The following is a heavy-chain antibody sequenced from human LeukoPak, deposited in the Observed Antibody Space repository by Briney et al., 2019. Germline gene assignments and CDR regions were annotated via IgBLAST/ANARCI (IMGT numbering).Heavy chain of an antibody. CDR2: IRYDGSNK. V-gene: IGHV3-30*02. CDR1: GFTFSSYG. Sequence: GGSLRLSCAASGFTFSSYGMHWVRQAPGKGLEWVAFIRYDGSNKYYADSVKGRFTISRDNSKNTLYLQMNSLRAEDTAVYYCAKEGDLRYFDWLLPYYMDVWGKGTTVTISS. CDR3: AKEGDLRYFDWLLPYYMDV. J-gene: IGHJ6*03. D-gene: IGHD3-9*01.